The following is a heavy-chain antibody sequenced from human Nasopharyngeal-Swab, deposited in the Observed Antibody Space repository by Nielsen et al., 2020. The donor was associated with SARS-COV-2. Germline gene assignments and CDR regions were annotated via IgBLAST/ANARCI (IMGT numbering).Heavy chain of an antibody. D-gene: IGHD6-19*01. J-gene: IGHJ4*02. CDR1: GYTFTSYG. CDR3: ARVARRYSSGWYYFDY. V-gene: IGHV1-18*01. CDR2: ISAYNGNT. Sequence: ASVKVSCKASGYTFTSYGISWVRQAPGQGLEWMGWISAYNGNTNYAQKLQGRVTMTTDTSTSTAYMELRSLRSDDTAVYYCARVARRYSSGWYYFDYWGQGTLVTVSS.